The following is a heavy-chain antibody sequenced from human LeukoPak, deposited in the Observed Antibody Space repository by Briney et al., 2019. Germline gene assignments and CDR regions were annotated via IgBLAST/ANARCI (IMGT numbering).Heavy chain of an antibody. J-gene: IGHJ6*03. V-gene: IGHV1-8*03. D-gene: IGHD7-27*01. Sequence: PVKVSYQPSGYSFSTFAINWLRQAPAQGLAWMGWMNPNTAKTGYAQSFQGRVTITGNTSISTVDMELSSLTSDDTAVYYCARGPLIGEHYHYYMDVWGKGTTVTVS. CDR3: ARGPLIGEHYHYYMDV. CDR1: GYSFSTFA. CDR2: MNPNTAKT.